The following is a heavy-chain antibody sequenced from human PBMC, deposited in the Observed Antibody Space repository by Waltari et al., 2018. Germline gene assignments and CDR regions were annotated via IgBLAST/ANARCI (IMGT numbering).Heavy chain of an antibody. CDR2: IKADGSEQ. CDR1: GFTFRGYW. D-gene: IGHD3-16*01. V-gene: IGHV3-7*03. J-gene: IGHJ4*02. Sequence: EVQLVESGGTLVQPGGSLRLSCAASGFTFRGYWMTWVRQAPGKGLEWVANIKADGSEQYYVDSVRGRFTISRDNAENSLHLQMNSLIADDTAVYYCARGSAYYVRVWDYWGQGTLVTVSS. CDR3: ARGSAYYVRVWDY.